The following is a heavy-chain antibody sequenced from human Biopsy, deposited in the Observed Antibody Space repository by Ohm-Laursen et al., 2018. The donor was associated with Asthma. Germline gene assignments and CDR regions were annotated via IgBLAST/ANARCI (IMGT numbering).Heavy chain of an antibody. Sequence: SVKVSCKASGGTFGRYAISWVRQAPGQGLEWMGGIIPIFGTSNYTQKFQGRVTFTADESTSSAYMDLSSLRSEDTAVYYCARTYYDFLTGQVNDAFAIWGQGTMVTVSS. V-gene: IGHV1-69*13. CDR3: ARTYYDFLTGQVNDAFAI. D-gene: IGHD3-9*01. CDR2: IIPIFGTS. J-gene: IGHJ3*02. CDR1: GGTFGRYA.